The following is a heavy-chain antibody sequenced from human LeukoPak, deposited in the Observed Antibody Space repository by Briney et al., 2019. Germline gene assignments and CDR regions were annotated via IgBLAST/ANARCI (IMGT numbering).Heavy chain of an antibody. D-gene: IGHD3-22*01. CDR3: ARSYYYDSSGYYSSYGAFDI. CDR1: GYTFTSYA. J-gene: IGHJ3*02. Sequence: ASVKVSCKASGYTFTSYAMNWVRQAPGQGLERMGWINTNTGNPTYAQGFTGRFVFSLDTSVSTAYLQISSLKAEDTAVYYCARSYYYDSSGYYSSYGAFDIWGQGTMVTVSS. CDR2: INTNTGNP. V-gene: IGHV7-4-1*02.